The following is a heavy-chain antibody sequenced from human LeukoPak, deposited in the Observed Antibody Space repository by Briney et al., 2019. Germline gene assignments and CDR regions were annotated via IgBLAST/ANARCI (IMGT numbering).Heavy chain of an antibody. CDR3: ARDRLAGTNWFDP. V-gene: IGHV3-48*03. CDR1: GFTFSSYE. D-gene: IGHD6-19*01. Sequence: GGSLRLSCAASGFTFSSYEMNWVRQAPGKGLEWVSYISSSGSTIYYADSVKGRFTISRDNAKNSLYLQMNSLRAEDTAVYYCARDRLAGTNWFDPWDQGTLVTVSS. J-gene: IGHJ5*02. CDR2: ISSSGSTI.